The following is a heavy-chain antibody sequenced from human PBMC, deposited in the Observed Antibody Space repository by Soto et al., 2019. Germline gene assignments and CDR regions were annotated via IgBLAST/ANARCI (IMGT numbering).Heavy chain of an antibody. Sequence: GGSLRLSCAASGFTVSSNYMSWVRQAPGKGLEWVSAIYTGGTTFYADSVKGRFTISRDKSKNTLYLQMNSLRAEDTAVYYCTTNSPPQTYYDILTGYYTPDAFDIWGQGTMVTVSS. CDR1: GFTVSSNY. CDR3: TTNSPPQTYYDILTGYYTPDAFDI. V-gene: IGHV3-66*01. D-gene: IGHD3-9*01. J-gene: IGHJ3*02. CDR2: IYTGGTT.